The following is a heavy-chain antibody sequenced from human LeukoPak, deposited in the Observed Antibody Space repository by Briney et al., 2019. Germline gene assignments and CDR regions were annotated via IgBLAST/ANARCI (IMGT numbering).Heavy chain of an antibody. V-gene: IGHV4-59*01. CDR3: ARTHCTNGVCPNWFDP. J-gene: IGHJ5*02. Sequence: SETLSLTCTVSGGSISSYYWSWIRQRPGKGLEWIGYIYYSGSTNYNPSLKSRVTISVDTSKNQFSLKLSSVTAADTAVYYCARTHCTNGVCPNWFDPWGQGTLVTVSS. CDR2: IYYSGST. D-gene: IGHD2-8*01. CDR1: GGSISSYY.